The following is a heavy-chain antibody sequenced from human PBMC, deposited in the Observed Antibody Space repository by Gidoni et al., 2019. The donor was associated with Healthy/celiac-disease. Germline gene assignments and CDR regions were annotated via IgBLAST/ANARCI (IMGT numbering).Heavy chain of an antibody. D-gene: IGHD3-16*01. V-gene: IGHV4-39*01. J-gene: IGHJ4*02. Sequence: QLQLQESGPGLVKPSETLSLTCTVSAGSISSSSSYWGWIRQPPGKGLEWIGSIYYSGSTYYNPSLKSRVTISVDTSKNQFSLKLSSVTAADTAVYYCARHLRRTYRGLGGEGMDYWGQGTLVTVSS. CDR3: ARHLRRTYRGLGGEGMDY. CDR1: AGSISSSSSY. CDR2: IYYSGST.